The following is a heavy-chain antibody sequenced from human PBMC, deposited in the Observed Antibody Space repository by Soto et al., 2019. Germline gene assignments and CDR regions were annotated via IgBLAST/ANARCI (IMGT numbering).Heavy chain of an antibody. V-gene: IGHV1-46*01. CDR1: GDAFTSYD. J-gene: IGHJ4*01. CDR2: INPSGGST. CDR3: VALHYGVPISDY. Sequence: SVKGACKAGGDAFTSYDVHWVRRALVEGLEWMGIINPSGGSTSYAQKFQGRVTMTRDTSTSTVYMELSSLRSAETAVYYSVALHYGVPISDYRG. D-gene: IGHD4-17*01.